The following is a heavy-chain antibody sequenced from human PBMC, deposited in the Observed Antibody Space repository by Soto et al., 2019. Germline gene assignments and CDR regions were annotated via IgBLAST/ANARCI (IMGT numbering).Heavy chain of an antibody. Sequence: SVKVSCKASGGTFSSYAISWVRQAPGQGLGWMGGIIPIFGTANYAQKFQGRVTITADKSTSTAYMELSSLRSEDTAVYYCARVTGPNYDFWSGYYPDYYYYGMDVWGQGTTVTVSS. CDR3: ARVTGPNYDFWSGYYPDYYYYGMDV. D-gene: IGHD3-3*01. V-gene: IGHV1-69*06. CDR1: GGTFSSYA. J-gene: IGHJ6*02. CDR2: IIPIFGTA.